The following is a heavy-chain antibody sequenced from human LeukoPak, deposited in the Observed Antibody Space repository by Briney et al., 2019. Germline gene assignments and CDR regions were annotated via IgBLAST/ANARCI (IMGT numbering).Heavy chain of an antibody. V-gene: IGHV4-34*01. J-gene: IGHJ4*02. CDR1: GGSFSGYY. CDR2: INHSGST. D-gene: IGHD3-3*01. Sequence: SETLSLTCAVYGGSFSGYYWSWIRQPPGKGLEWIGEINHSGSTNYNPSLKSRVTISVDTSKNQFSLKLSSVTAADTAVYYCARSDRAKLTIFGVVIIQGTTGFGYWGQGTLVTVSS. CDR3: ARSDRAKLTIFGVVIIQGTTGFGY.